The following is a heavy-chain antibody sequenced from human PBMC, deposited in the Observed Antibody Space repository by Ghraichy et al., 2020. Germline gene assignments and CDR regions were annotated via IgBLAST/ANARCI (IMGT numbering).Heavy chain of an antibody. CDR1: GYTFTSYG. CDR2: ISAYNGNT. D-gene: IGHD6-6*01. V-gene: IGHV1-18*01. J-gene: IGHJ6*02. CDR3: ARDSLTLDTWQGIAARRSVYYSGMDV. Sequence: ASVKVSCKASGYTFTSYGISWVRQAPGQGLEWMGWISAYNGNTNYAQKLQGRVTMTTDTSTSTAYMELRSLRSDDTAVYYCARDSLTLDTWQGIAARRSVYYSGMDVWGQGTTVTVSS.